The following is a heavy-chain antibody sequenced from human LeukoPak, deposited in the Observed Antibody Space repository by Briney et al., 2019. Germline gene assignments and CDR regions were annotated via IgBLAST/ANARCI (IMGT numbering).Heavy chain of an antibody. CDR1: GFPFSSYG. J-gene: IGHJ4*02. CDR3: ARDLSAAFDF. CDR2: LVYDERS. V-gene: IGHV3-33*05. Sequence: GGSLRLSCAAPGFPFSSYGMHWVRQAPGKGLEWVARLVYDERSDYANSVKGRFSISRDNSKNTLFLDMSDLRVEDTAVYYCARDLSAAFDFWGQGVLVTVSS. D-gene: IGHD6-19*01.